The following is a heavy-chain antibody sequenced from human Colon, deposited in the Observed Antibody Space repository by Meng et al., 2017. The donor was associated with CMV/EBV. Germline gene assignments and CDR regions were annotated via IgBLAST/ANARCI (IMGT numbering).Heavy chain of an antibody. CDR2: ISPYNGDT. V-gene: IGHV1-18*01. J-gene: IGHJ4*02. CDR3: ARELARGGY. CDR1: GYTFTHFG. Sequence: QVPLGKAGDEVKKPGASVKVSCKTSGYTFTHFGISWVRQAPGQGLEWMAYISPYNGDTNYAQRFQGRVALTTDTSTSTVYMELGSLTSDDTAMYYCARELARGGYWGQGTLVTVSS.